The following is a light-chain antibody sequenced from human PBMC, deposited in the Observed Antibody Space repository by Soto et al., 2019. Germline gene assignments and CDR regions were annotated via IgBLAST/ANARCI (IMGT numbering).Light chain of an antibody. CDR2: GAY. CDR1: QSVTNK. J-gene: IGKJ2*03. Sequence: EIVVTQSPATLSVSPGERVTLSCRTSQSVTNKLAWYHQKPGQAPRLLIYGAYNRAAGIPARFSGSGSGTAVNFTIFSLQSEDLGVYHCQQYNQRPPGTYSFGQGTKLDIK. CDR3: QQYNQRPPGTYS. V-gene: IGKV3D-15*01.